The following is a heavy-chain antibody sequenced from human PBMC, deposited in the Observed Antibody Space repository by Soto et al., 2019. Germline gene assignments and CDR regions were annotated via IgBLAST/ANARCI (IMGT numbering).Heavy chain of an antibody. CDR2: IDPSDSQT. D-gene: IGHD3-22*01. J-gene: IGHJ4*02. CDR1: GYSFAGYW. Sequence: GESLKISCKGSGYSFAGYWITWVRQKPGKGLEWMGRIDPSDSQTYYSPSFRGHVTISATKSITTVFLQWSSLRASDTAMYYCARQIYDSDTGPNFQYYFDSWGQGTPVSVSS. V-gene: IGHV5-10-1*01. CDR3: ARQIYDSDTGPNFQYYFDS.